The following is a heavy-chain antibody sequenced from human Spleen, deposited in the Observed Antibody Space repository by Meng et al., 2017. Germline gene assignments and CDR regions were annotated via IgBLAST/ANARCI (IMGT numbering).Heavy chain of an antibody. V-gene: IGHV1-8*02. J-gene: IGHJ4*02. CDR2: MNPNSGNT. D-gene: IGHD3-3*01. Sequence: QVQLVQSGDEVKKSGASVKVSCKAFGYTFSNYGISWVRQAPGQGLEWMGWMNPNSGNTGYAQKFQGRVTMTRNTSISTAYMELSSLRSEDTAVYYCARAIFALANSDYWGQGTLVTVSS. CDR3: ARAIFALANSDY. CDR1: GYTFSNYG.